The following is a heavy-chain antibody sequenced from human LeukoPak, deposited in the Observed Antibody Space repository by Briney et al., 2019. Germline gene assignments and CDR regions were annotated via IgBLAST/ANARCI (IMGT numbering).Heavy chain of an antibody. CDR1: GGSISSYY. CDR2: IYYSGST. D-gene: IGHD6-19*01. V-gene: IGHV4-59*08. J-gene: IGHJ4*02. Sequence: SETLSLTCTVSGGSISSYYRSWIRQPPGKGLEWIGYIYYSGSTSYNPSLKSRVTISVDTSKNQFSLKLSSVTAADTAVYYCARTLRGSSGWYALDYWGQGTLVTVSS. CDR3: ARTLRGSSGWYALDY.